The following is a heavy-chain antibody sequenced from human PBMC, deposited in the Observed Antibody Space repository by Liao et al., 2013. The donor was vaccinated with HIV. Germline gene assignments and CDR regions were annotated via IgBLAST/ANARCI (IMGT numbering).Heavy chain of an antibody. V-gene: IGHV4-39*07. CDR1: GGSVSSSSYY. D-gene: IGHD1-26*01. Sequence: QVQLQESGPGLVKPSETLSLTCTVSGGSVSSSSYYWGWIRQPPGKGLEWIGEINHSGSTNYNPSLKSRVTISVDTSKNQFSLKLSSVTAADTAVYYCARGVGGSYNPFFDYWGQGTLVTVSS. CDR2: INHSGST. J-gene: IGHJ4*02. CDR3: ARGVGGSYNPFFDY.